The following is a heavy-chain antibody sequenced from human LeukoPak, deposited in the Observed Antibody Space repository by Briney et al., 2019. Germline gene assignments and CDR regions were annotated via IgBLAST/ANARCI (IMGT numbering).Heavy chain of an antibody. CDR1: GGSISSYY. CDR3: ARDHIVVVPVAYYYYGMDV. J-gene: IGHJ6*02. CDR2: IYTSGST. D-gene: IGHD2-2*01. V-gene: IGHV4-4*07. Sequence: SETLSLTCTVSGGSISSYYWSWIRQPAGKGLEWIGRIYTSGSTNYNPSLKSRVTMSVDTSKNQFSLKLSSVTAADTAVYYCARDHIVVVPVAYYYYGMDVWGQGTTVTVSS.